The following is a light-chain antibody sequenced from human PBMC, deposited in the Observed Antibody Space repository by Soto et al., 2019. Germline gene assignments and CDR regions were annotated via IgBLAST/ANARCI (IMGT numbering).Light chain of an antibody. CDR1: QDISNY. CDR3: QQYDNLPVS. J-gene: IGKJ3*01. V-gene: IGKV1-33*01. CDR2: DAS. Sequence: DIQMTQSPSSLSASVGDRVTITCQASQDISNYLNWYQQKPGKAPKLLIYDASNLETEVPSRFSGSGSVTDFTFTISSLQPEDIETYYCQQYDNLPVSFGPGTKVDIK.